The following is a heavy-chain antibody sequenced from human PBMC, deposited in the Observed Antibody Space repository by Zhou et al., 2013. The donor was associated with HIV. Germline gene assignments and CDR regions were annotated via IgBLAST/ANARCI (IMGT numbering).Heavy chain of an antibody. J-gene: IGHJ4*02. CDR2: INPSGGST. CDR1: GYTFTSYY. V-gene: IGHV1-46*01. CDR3: ATPTTGTTLDY. Sequence: QVQLVQSGAEVKKPGASVKVSCKASGYTFTSYYMHWVRQAPGQGLEWMGIINPSGGSTSYAQKFQGRVTMTRDTSTSTVYMELSSLRSEDTAVYYCATPTTGTTLDYWGQGTLVTVSS. D-gene: IGHD1-1*01.